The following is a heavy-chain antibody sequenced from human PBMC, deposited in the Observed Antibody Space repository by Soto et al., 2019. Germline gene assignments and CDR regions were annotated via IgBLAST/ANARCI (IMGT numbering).Heavy chain of an antibody. CDR2: INPSGSST. CDR3: ARVSGRTGYFDY. V-gene: IGHV1-46*03. CDR1: GYIFTSYY. Sequence: ASVKVSCKASGYIFTSYYMHWVRQAPGQGLEWMGMINPSGSSTTYAQKFQGRVTMTRDTSTSTVYMELSSLRSEDTAVYYCARVSGRTGYFDYWGQGPLVTVSS. D-gene: IGHD2-8*02. J-gene: IGHJ4*02.